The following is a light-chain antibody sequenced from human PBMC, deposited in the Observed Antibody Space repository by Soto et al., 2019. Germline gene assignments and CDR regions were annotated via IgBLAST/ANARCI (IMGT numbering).Light chain of an antibody. J-gene: IGKJ1*01. Sequence: EIVLTQSPGTLSLSPGERATLSCRASQSISSNYLAWYQQKPGHAPRLLIYGASRRATGIPDRFSGSGSGTDFTLTVSRLEPEDFAVYYCQQYGTSGTFGQGTKVEIK. CDR3: QQYGTSGT. CDR2: GAS. V-gene: IGKV3-20*01. CDR1: QSISSNY.